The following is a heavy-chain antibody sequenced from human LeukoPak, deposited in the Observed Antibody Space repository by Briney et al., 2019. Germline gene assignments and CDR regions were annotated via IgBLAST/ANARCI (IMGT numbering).Heavy chain of an antibody. CDR2: IYTTGTT. CDR3: GRCTSTSCYNFDY. Sequence: SQTLSLTCTVSGASINSGSYYWNWIRQSAGKGLEWIGHIYTTGTTNCNPSLKSRVTTSLDTSKNQFSLNLNSVTAADSAVYYWGRCTSTSCYNFDYGAQGPLVPVSS. D-gene: IGHD2-2*02. J-gene: IGHJ4*02. CDR1: GASINSGSYY. V-gene: IGHV4-61*09.